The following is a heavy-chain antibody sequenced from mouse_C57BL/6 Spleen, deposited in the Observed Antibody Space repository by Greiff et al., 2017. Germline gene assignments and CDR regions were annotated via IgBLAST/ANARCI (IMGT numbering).Heavy chain of an antibody. Sequence: QVQLQQPGAELVMPGASVKLSCKASGYTFTSYWMHWVKQRPGQGLEWVGEIDPSDSYTNYNQKFKGKSTFTVDKSSSTAYMQLSSLTSEDASVYYCARDWTTVRLGYWCQGTTLTVSS. CDR3: ARDWTTVRLGY. CDR1: GYTFTSYW. CDR2: IDPSDSYT. J-gene: IGHJ2*01. V-gene: IGHV1-69*01. D-gene: IGHD1-1*01.